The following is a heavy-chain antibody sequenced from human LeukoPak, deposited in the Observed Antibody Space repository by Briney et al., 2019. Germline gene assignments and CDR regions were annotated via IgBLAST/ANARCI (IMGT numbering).Heavy chain of an antibody. CDR1: GITFSHYA. V-gene: IGHV3-23*01. CDR2: LTDSGHAT. J-gene: IGHJ5*02. CDR3: ARGYSHNSGGWLDP. D-gene: IGHD5-12*01. Sequence: GGTLRLSCAVSGITFSHYAMSWVRQAPATGLERVGSLTDSGHATYYADSVKGRLTISRDNSNSTLYLHISGLRDEDTAVYYCARGYSHNSGGWLDPWGQGTLVTVSS.